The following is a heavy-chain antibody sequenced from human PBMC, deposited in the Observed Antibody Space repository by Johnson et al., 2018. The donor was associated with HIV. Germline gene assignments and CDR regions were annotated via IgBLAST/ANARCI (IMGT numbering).Heavy chain of an antibody. J-gene: IGHJ3*02. V-gene: IGHV3-30-3*01. CDR2: ASYDGDNK. Sequence: QVQLVESGGGVVQPGKSLRLSCAASHFTFGAYAIHWVRLAPGKGLEWVAVASYDGDNKYYADSVNGRFTNSKDNSKDTLYMEMNNLRLEDTAVYYCAREFKWGAWFGDIKHDAFDIWGQGTMVTVSS. CDR1: HFTFGAYA. CDR3: AREFKWGAWFGDIKHDAFDI. D-gene: IGHD3-10*01.